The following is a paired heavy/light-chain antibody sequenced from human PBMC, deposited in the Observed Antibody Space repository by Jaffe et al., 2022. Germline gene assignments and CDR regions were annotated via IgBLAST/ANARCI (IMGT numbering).Heavy chain of an antibody. CDR2: ISSSGSTI. V-gene: IGHV3-48*03. CDR1: GFTFSSYE. CDR3: AGTSPATLRWPIRGGYFQH. J-gene: IGHJ1*01. Sequence: EVQLVESGGGLVQPGGSLRLSCAASGFTFSSYEMNWVRQAPGKGLEWVSYISSSGSTIYYADSVKGRFTISRDNAKNSLYLQMNSLRAEDTAVYYCAGTSPATLRWPIRGGYFQHWGQGTLVTVSS. D-gene: IGHD4-17*01.
Light chain of an antibody. J-gene: IGKJ5*01. CDR1: QGISSA. CDR2: DAS. V-gene: IGKV1-13*02. CDR3: QQFNSYLPIT. Sequence: AIQLTQSPSSLSASVGDRVTITCRASQGISSALAWYQQKPGKAPKLLIYDASSLESGVPSRFSGSGSGTDFTLTISSLQPEDFATYYCQQFNSYLPITFGQGTRLEIK.